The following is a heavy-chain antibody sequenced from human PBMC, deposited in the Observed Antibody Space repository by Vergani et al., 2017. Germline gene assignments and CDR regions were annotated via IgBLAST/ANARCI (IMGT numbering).Heavy chain of an antibody. CDR3: ARDVITIFGVVITTYYDYGMDV. CDR1: GYTFTSYG. V-gene: IGHV1-18*01. D-gene: IGHD3-3*01. Sequence: QVQLVQSGAEVKKPGASVKVSCKASGYTFTSYGISWVRQAAGQGLEWMGWISAYNGNTNYAQKLQGRVTMTTDTSTSTAYMELRSLRSDDTAVYYCARDVITIFGVVITTYYDYGMDVWGQGTTVTVSS. J-gene: IGHJ6*02. CDR2: ISAYNGNT.